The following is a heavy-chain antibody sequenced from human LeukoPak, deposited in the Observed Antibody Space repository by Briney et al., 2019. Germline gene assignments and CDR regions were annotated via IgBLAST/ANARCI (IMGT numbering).Heavy chain of an antibody. CDR3: AKERIVGAIGYFDY. CDR1: GFTFSNYW. D-gene: IGHD1-26*01. Sequence: PGGSLRLSCAASGFTFSNYWMTWVRQAPGKGLEWVSGISNIGGSTYYADSVKGRFTISRDNSKNTLNLQMNSLRAEDTAVYYCAKERIVGAIGYFDYWGQGTLVTVSS. V-gene: IGHV3-23*01. CDR2: ISNIGGST. J-gene: IGHJ4*02.